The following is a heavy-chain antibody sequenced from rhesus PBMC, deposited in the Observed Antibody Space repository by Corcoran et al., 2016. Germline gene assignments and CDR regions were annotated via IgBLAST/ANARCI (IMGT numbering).Heavy chain of an antibody. CDR2: INPDHGNT. D-gene: IGHD5-24*01. V-gene: IGHV1S2*01. CDR1: GYTFTDYS. CDR3: ARWGRYSGYSYPFVDY. Sequence: QGQLVQSGAEVKKPGSSVKVSCKASGYTFTDYSMHWVRRAPRQGLELMGWINPDHGNTKYAHKYQVRVIKTRDTSTSTAYMELSSLRSEDTAVYYCARWGRYSGYSYPFVDYWGQGVLVTVSS. J-gene: IGHJ4*01.